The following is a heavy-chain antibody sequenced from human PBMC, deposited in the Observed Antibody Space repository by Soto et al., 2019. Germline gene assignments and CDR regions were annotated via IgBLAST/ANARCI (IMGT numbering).Heavy chain of an antibody. D-gene: IGHD3-10*01. CDR2: IYYSGST. J-gene: IGHJ4*02. CDR3: ARHNYGSGSTYFAY. Sequence: SETLSLTCTVSGGSISSYYWSWIRQTPGKGLEWIGYIYYSGSTNYNPSLKSRVTISVDTSKNQFSLKLNSMTAADTAVYYWARHNYGSGSTYFAYWGQGTLVTVSS. V-gene: IGHV4-59*08. CDR1: GGSISSYY.